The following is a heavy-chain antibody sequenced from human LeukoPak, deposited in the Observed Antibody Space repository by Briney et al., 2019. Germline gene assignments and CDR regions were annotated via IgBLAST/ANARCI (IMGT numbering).Heavy chain of an antibody. J-gene: IGHJ4*02. CDR2: IKQDGSEK. Sequence: GGSLRLSCAASGFTFSTYWMSWVRQAPGKGLEWVANIKQDGSEKYYVDSVKGRFTIPRDNAKNSLYLQMNSLRAEDTAVCYCARSNYDFWSGYLYYLDYWGQGTLVTVSS. D-gene: IGHD3-3*01. V-gene: IGHV3-7*01. CDR1: GFTFSTYW. CDR3: ARSNYDFWSGYLYYLDY.